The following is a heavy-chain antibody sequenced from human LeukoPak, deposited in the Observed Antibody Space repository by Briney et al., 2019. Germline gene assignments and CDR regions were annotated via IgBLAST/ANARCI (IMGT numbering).Heavy chain of an antibody. Sequence: SETLSLTCSVSGGSISSSSYYWGWIRQPPGKGLEWIGSIYYSGNTYYNPSLKSRVTISVDTSKNQFSRKLSSVTAADTAVYYCARLKEGIDYWGQGTPVTVSS. CDR1: GGSISSSSYY. V-gene: IGHV4-39*01. D-gene: IGHD3-10*01. CDR3: ARLKEGIDY. J-gene: IGHJ4*02. CDR2: IYYSGNT.